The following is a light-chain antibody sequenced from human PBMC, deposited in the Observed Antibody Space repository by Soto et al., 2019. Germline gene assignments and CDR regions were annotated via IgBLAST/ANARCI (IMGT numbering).Light chain of an antibody. Sequence: EIVLTQSPATLSLSPGERATLSCRASDNINSYLAWYQQKPGQAPRLLIYDASNRATGIPARFSGSGSRTDFTLTISSLETEDFAIYYCQQRSIWPLTFGGGTKVESK. J-gene: IGKJ4*01. CDR3: QQRSIWPLT. V-gene: IGKV3-11*01. CDR1: DNINSY. CDR2: DAS.